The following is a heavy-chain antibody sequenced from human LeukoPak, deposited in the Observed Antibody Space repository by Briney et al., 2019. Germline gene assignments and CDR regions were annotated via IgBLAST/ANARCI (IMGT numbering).Heavy chain of an antibody. CDR2: ISGSGSTK. J-gene: IGHJ4*02. Sequence: GGALRLSCAASGGSLSTYSMNWVRQAPGKWLEWVSYISGSGSTKYYPDSVKGRFTISRDNTKNSLYLQMNSLRAEDTAVYYCARDRDAGHSSGRGFDYWGQGSLVTVSS. CDR1: GGSLSTYS. CDR3: ARDRDAGHSSGRGFDY. V-gene: IGHV3-48*04. D-gene: IGHD6-19*01.